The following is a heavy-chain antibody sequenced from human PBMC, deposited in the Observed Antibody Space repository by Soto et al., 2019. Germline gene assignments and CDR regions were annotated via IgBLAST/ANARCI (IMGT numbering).Heavy chain of an antibody. CDR3: ARDSKGIAVF. Sequence: GASVMVSCKASGGTFSSYTISWVRQAPGQGLERMGRIIPILRIANYAQKFQGRVTITSDKSTSTAYLELSSLRSEDTAVYYCARDSKGIAVFWGQGTLVTVSS. V-gene: IGHV1-69*04. J-gene: IGHJ4*02. CDR2: IIPILRIA. D-gene: IGHD6-19*01. CDR1: GGTFSSYT.